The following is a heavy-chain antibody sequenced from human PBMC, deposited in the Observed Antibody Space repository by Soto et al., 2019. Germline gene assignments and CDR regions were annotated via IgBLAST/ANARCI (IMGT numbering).Heavy chain of an antibody. CDR2: IRSKASNYAT. D-gene: IGHD6-13*01. Sequence: EGHLVESGGGLVQPGGSMRLSCAASGFSFSVSSMHWVRQASGKGLEWLGRIRSKASNYATTYSESVRGRFIISRDDSQDTMFLQMNSLRTEDTAMYYCAIEAAGFGHWGQGTLVTVSS. CDR1: GFSFSVSS. CDR3: AIEAAGFGH. V-gene: IGHV3-73*01. J-gene: IGHJ4*02.